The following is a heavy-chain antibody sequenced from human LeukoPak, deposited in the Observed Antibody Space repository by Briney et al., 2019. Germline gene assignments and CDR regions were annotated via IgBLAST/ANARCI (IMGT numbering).Heavy chain of an antibody. J-gene: IGHJ4*02. V-gene: IGHV4-39*01. CDR3: ARSELGGEALHY. Sequence: SETLSLTCTVSGGSISSSSYYWGWIRQPPGKGLEWIGSIYYSGSTYYNPSLKSRLTMSVDTSKNQFSLRLRSVTAADTAVYYCARSELGGEALHYWGQGTPVTVSS. CDR2: IYYSGST. CDR1: GGSISSSSYY. D-gene: IGHD2-15*01.